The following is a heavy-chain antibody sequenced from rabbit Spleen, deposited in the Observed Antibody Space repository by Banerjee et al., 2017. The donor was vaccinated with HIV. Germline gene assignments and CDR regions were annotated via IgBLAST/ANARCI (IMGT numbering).Heavy chain of an antibody. J-gene: IGHJ6*01. CDR2: IESGSSGFL. V-gene: IGHV1S45*01. Sequence: QEQLVESGGGLVKPGASLTLTCIASGVSFSGSSYMCWVRQAPGKGLEWIACIESGSSGFLSLGSGAKGRSPTSKPRRPRVLRNRPSLTAAAPPPFFWGRDLSSVFSSSGRDLWAPGPRATV. CDR1: GVSFSGSSY. CDR3: GRDLSSVFSSSGRDL. D-gene: IGHD1-1*01.